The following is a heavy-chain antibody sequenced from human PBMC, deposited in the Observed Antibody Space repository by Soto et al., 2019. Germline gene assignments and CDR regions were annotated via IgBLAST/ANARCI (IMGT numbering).Heavy chain of an antibody. J-gene: IGHJ6*02. CDR2: INHNGST. CDR1: GGSFSGYY. V-gene: IGHV4-34*01. Sequence: PSETLSLTCAVYGGSFSGYYWSWIRQPPGKGLEWIGSINHNGSTNYNPSLKSRVTISVDTSKNQFSLKLSSVTAADTAVYYCARHTGGYYDFWSGIYGMDVWGQGTTVTVSS. CDR3: ARHTGGYYDFWSGIYGMDV. D-gene: IGHD3-3*01.